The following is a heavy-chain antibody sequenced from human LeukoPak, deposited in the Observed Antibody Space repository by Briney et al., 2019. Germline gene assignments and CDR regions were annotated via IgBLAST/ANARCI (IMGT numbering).Heavy chain of an antibody. CDR1: GGSISSYH. CDR2: IYYSGST. CDR3: ARARPRNYMDV. J-gene: IGHJ6*03. D-gene: IGHD7-27*01. V-gene: IGHV4-59*01. Sequence: SETLSLTCTVSGGSISSYHWSWIRQPPGKGLEWIGYIYYSGSTNYNPSLKSRVTISVDTSKNQFSLKLSSVTAADTAVYYCARARPRNYMDVWGKGTTVTVSS.